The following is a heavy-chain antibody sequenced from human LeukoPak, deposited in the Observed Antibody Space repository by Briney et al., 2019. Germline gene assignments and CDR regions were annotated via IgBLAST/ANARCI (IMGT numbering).Heavy chain of an antibody. CDR2: ISAYNGNT. CDR3: ARGTPPYYYYGMDV. D-gene: IGHD1-14*01. V-gene: IGHV1-18*01. Sequence: ASVKASCKASGYTFTTYGFSWVRQAPGQGLEWMGWISAYNGNTNYAQKLQGRVTMTTDTSTSTAYMELRSLRSDDTAVYYCARGTPPYYYYGMDVWGQGTTVTVSS. J-gene: IGHJ6*02. CDR1: GYTFTTYG.